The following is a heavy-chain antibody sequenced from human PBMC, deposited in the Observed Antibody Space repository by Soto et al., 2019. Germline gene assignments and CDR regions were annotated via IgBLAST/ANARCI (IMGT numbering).Heavy chain of an antibody. D-gene: IGHD3-10*01. CDR2: ISGSDGNT. CDR1: EFCRGSYA. Sequence: GRYLRLGCAAPEFCRGSYAMSWVGHTLGKGLEWVSGISGSDGNTYYADSVKGRFTISRDRSKNTVYLQMDGLRTEDTAVYHCAKLGPYGSESYSFRYNWIDPWGQGT. V-gene: IGHV3-23*01. CDR3: AKLGPYGSESYSFRYNWIDP. J-gene: IGHJ5*02.